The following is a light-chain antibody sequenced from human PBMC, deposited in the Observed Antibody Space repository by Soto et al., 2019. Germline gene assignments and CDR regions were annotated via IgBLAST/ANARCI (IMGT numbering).Light chain of an antibody. CDR1: SSDVGSSNF. CDR3: CSFARSSSFYV. Sequence: SVLAQPAPVSGSPEQSITISCSETSSDVGSSNFVSWYQQHPGKAPKLIIFEGDRRPSGVSGRFSGSKSGNTASLTISGLQAEDEADYYCCSFARSSSFYVFGTGTKVTVL. J-gene: IGLJ1*01. CDR2: EGD. V-gene: IGLV2-23*01.